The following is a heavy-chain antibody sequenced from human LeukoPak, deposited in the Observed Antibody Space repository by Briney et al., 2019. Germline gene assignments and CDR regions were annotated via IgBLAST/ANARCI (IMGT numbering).Heavy chain of an antibody. Sequence: GGSLRLSCAASGFTFSDHYMDWVRQAPGKGLEWVGRTRNKANGYTTKYAASVEGRFTISRDDSKNSLYLQMNSLNTEDSAVYYCARSQGYIGGWSDNWGQGTLVTVSS. D-gene: IGHD6-13*01. J-gene: IGHJ5*02. CDR2: TRNKANGYTT. V-gene: IGHV3-72*01. CDR1: GFTFSDHY. CDR3: ARSQGYIGGWSDN.